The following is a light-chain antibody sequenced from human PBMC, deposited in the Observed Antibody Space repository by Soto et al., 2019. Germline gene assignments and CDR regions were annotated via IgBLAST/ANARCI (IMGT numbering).Light chain of an antibody. V-gene: IGKV3-20*01. CDR1: QSVSSSY. CDR3: QQYGSSPRT. Sequence: EIVLTQSPDTLSLSPGERATLSCRASQSVSSSYLAWYQQKPGQAPRLLIYGASSRATGIPDRFSGSGSGTDFTLIISRLEPEDFAVYYCQQYGSSPRTFGQGTKVDIK. CDR2: GAS. J-gene: IGKJ1*01.